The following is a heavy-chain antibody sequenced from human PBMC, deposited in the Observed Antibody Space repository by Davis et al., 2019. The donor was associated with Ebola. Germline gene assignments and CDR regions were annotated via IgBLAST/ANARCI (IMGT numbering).Heavy chain of an antibody. V-gene: IGHV3-30-3*01. Sequence: PGGSLRLSCPASGFTFSSYAMHWVRQAPGKGLEWVAVISYDGSNKYYADSVKGRFTISRDNSKNTLYLQMNSLRAEDTAVYYCARARWLVYYFDYWGQGTLVTVSS. J-gene: IGHJ4*02. CDR1: GFTFSSYA. CDR3: ARARWLVYYFDY. D-gene: IGHD6-19*01. CDR2: ISYDGSNK.